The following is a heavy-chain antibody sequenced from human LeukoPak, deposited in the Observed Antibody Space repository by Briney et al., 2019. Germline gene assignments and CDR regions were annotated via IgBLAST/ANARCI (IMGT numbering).Heavy chain of an antibody. CDR2: ISYDGSNN. D-gene: IGHD2-2*01. Sequence: PGRSLRLSCAVSGFTFSSDGMHWVRQAPGKGQDLVAVISYDGSNNYYADSVKSRFTISRVNSKNTLYLQMTSLRAADTAGYYSAEATAAYFYYVMYVWGKGTTVTVSS. J-gene: IGHJ6*01. V-gene: IGHV3-30*18. CDR3: AEATAAYFYYVMYV. CDR1: GFTFSSDG.